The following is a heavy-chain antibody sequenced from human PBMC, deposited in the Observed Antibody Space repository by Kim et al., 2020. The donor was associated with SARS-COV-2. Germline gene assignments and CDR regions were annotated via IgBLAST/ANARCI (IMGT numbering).Heavy chain of an antibody. Sequence: SETLSLTCTVSGGSFSSSSYYWGWIRQPPGQGLEWIGSIYYSGSTYHNPSLKSRVIISVDTSKNQFSLKLSSVTAADTAVFYCARWDDCSSTRCYRAFEYWGQGTLVTVSS. J-gene: IGHJ4*02. V-gene: IGHV4-39*01. CDR3: ARWDDCSSTRCYRAFEY. CDR1: GGSFSSSSYY. CDR2: IYYSGST. D-gene: IGHD2-2*01.